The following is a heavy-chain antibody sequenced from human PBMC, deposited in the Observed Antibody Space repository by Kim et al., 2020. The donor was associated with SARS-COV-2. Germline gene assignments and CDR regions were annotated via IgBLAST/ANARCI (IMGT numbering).Heavy chain of an antibody. CDR3: ARASGYGDHEGPVYFDY. J-gene: IGHJ4*02. V-gene: IGHV1-46*01. CDR2: INPSGGST. Sequence: ASVKVSCKASGYTFTSYYMHWVRQAPGQGLEWMGIINPSGGSTSYAQKFQGRVTMTRDTSTSTVYMELSSLRSEDTAVYYCARASGYGDHEGPVYFDYWGQGTLVTVSS. CDR1: GYTFTSYY. D-gene: IGHD4-17*01.